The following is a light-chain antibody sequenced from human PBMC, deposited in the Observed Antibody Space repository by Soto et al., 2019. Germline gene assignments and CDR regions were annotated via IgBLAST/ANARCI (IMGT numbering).Light chain of an antibody. CDR3: QQYNSYSRT. CDR1: QSISSS. CDR2: KTS. V-gene: IGKV1-5*03. J-gene: IGKJ1*01. Sequence: DIQMTQSPSTLSASVGDRVTITCRASQSISSSLAWDKQKPGKAPKLLIYKTSSLESGVQSRLSGSVSGTEFTLTISSLQPDDFASYYCQQYNSYSRTFGQRTKVYIK.